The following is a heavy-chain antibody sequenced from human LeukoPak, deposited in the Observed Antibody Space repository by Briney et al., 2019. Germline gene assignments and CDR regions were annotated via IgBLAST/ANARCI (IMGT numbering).Heavy chain of an antibody. D-gene: IGHD4-17*01. J-gene: IGHJ4*02. CDR3: ASAAATMTNLRLVDY. CDR2: ISYDGSSR. Sequence: GGSLRLSCAASGFTFSSYAMHWVRQAPGKGLEWVAVISYDGSSRFYTDSVKGRFTISRDNSMNTLYLQMNSLNTEDTAVYYCASAAATMTNLRLVDYWGQGTLVTVSS. CDR1: GFTFSSYA. V-gene: IGHV3-30-3*01.